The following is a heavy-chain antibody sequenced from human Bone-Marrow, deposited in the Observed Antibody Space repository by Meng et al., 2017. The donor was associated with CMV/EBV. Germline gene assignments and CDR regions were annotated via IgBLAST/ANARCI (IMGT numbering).Heavy chain of an antibody. D-gene: IGHD6-19*01. J-gene: IGHJ5*02. V-gene: IGHV1-69*05. CDR3: ARGYQRGGAGLNWFDP. Sequence: SVKVSCKASGGTFSSYAISWVRQAPGQGLEWMGGIIPIFGTANYAQKFQGRVTITTDESTSTAYMELSSLRSEDTAVYYCARGYQRGGAGLNWFDPWGQGTLVTVSS. CDR1: GGTFSSYA. CDR2: IIPIFGTA.